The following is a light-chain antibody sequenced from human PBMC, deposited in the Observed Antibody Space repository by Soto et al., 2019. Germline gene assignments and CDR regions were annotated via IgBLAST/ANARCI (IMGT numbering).Light chain of an antibody. J-gene: IGKJ5*01. Sequence: ESVLTQSPGTLSLSPGERATLSCRASQSVSNNYLAWYQQKPGQAPRLLIYGASTRATGIPDRFSGSGSGTDFTLTISRLEPEDSAVYYCQQYGSSPPITFGQGTRLEIK. CDR2: GAS. CDR3: QQYGSSPPIT. CDR1: QSVSNNY. V-gene: IGKV3-20*01.